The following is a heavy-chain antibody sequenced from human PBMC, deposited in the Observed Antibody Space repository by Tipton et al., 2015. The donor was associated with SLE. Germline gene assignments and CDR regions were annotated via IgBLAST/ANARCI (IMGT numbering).Heavy chain of an antibody. Sequence: TLSLTCTFSGGSVTGFYWSWIRQSPGKGLEWIGYVYYTGSTKYNPSLKSRVAMSVDTSRNQFSLKLNSVTAADTAMYFCATGDIRSWYIYFDYRGQGKLVTVSS. D-gene: IGHD6-13*01. V-gene: IGHV4-59*02. J-gene: IGHJ4*02. CDR1: GGSVTGFY. CDR3: ATGDIRSWYIYFDY. CDR2: VYYTGST.